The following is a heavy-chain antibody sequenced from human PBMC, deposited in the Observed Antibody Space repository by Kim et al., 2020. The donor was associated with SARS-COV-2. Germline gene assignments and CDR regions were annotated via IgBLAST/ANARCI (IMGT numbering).Heavy chain of an antibody. CDR3: VRRYIAPTGNMFDS. D-gene: IGHD6-13*01. Sequence: ADSVKGGFNISRDNVKNKLYLQMSGLRAEDTAVYYCVRRYIAPTGNMFDSWGQGMLVTVSS. V-gene: IGHV3-74*01. J-gene: IGHJ4*02.